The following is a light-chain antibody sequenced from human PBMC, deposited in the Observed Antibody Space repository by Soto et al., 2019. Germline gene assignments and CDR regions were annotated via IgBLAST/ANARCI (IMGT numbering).Light chain of an antibody. CDR2: EVS. V-gene: IGLV2-14*01. Sequence: QSALTQPASVSGSPGQSITISCTGTSSDVGGYNYVSWYQQHPGKAPKLMIYEVSNRPSGVSNRFSGSKSGNTASLTTSGLQAEDEADYYCSSYTSSNTWVFGGGTKVTVL. CDR1: SSDVGGYNY. J-gene: IGLJ3*02. CDR3: SSYTSSNTWV.